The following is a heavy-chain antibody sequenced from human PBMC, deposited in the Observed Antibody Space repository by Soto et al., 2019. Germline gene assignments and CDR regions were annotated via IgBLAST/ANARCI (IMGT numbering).Heavy chain of an antibody. J-gene: IGHJ6*02. CDR1: GFTFSSYA. D-gene: IGHD1-26*01. CDR3: ARDLGGSYFGDPKYYYYYGMDV. Sequence: GGSLRLSCAASGFTFSSYAMSWVRQAPGKGLEWVSAISGSGGSTYYADSVKGRFTISRDNSKNTLYLQMNSLRAEDTAVYYCARDLGGSYFGDPKYYYYYGMDVWGQGTTVTVSS. V-gene: IGHV3-23*01. CDR2: ISGSGGST.